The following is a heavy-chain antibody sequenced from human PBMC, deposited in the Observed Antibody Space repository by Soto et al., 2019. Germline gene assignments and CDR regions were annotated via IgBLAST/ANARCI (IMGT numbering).Heavy chain of an antibody. J-gene: IGHJ3*02. Sequence: PGESQKISCKGSGYTFIYFWIAWVRPLPGKGLEWMGIIYPGDSDTRYSPSFQGQVTISVDKSINTAYLQLRSLRASDTALYYCARQMTATEFDALDIWGQGTMVTVS. CDR1: GYTFIYFW. CDR3: ARQMTATEFDALDI. V-gene: IGHV5-51*01. D-gene: IGHD2-21*02. CDR2: IYPGDSDT.